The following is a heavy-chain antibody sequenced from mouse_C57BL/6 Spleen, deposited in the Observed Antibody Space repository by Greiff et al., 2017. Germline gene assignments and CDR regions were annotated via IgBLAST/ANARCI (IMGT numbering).Heavy chain of an antibody. Sequence: QVQLQQSGAELVRPGASVTLSCKASGYTFTDYEMHWVKQTPVHGLEWIGAIDPETGGTAYNQKFKGKAILTADKSSSTAYMGLRSLTSEDSAVYYCTRRVGTFPPFDFWGQGTTLTVSS. D-gene: IGHD2-14*01. V-gene: IGHV1-15*01. CDR2: IDPETGGT. CDR3: TRRVGTFPPFDF. J-gene: IGHJ2*01. CDR1: GYTFTDYE.